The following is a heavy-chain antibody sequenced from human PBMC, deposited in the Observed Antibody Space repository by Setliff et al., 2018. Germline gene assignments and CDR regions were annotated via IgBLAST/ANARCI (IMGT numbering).Heavy chain of an antibody. D-gene: IGHD3-16*02. V-gene: IGHV4-34*01. J-gene: IGHJ6*02. CDR2: INHSGST. CDR3: ARGKVLYDYVWGSYRYEDYYGMDV. CDR1: GGSFSGYY. Sequence: SETLSLTCAVYGGSFSGYYWSWIRQPPGKGLEWIGEINHSGSTNYNPSLKSRVTISVDTSKNQLSLKLSSVTAADTAVYYCARGKVLYDYVWGSYRYEDYYGMDVWGQGTTVTVSS.